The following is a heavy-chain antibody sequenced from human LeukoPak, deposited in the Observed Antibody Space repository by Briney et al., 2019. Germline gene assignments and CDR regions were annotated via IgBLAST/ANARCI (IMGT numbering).Heavy chain of an antibody. CDR2: IYYSGST. V-gene: IGHV4-31*03. CDR3: ARVRLTGYYYYYYGMDV. Sequence: PSQTLSLTCTVSGGSISSGGYYWSWIRQHPGKGLEWIGYIYYSGSTYYNPSLKSRVTISVDTSKNQFSLKLSSVTAADTAVYYCARVRLTGYYYYYYGMDVWGKGTTVTVSS. CDR1: GGSISSGGYY. D-gene: IGHD3-9*01. J-gene: IGHJ6*04.